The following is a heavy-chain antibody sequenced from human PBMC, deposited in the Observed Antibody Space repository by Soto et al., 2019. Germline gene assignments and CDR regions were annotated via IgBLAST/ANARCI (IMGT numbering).Heavy chain of an antibody. V-gene: IGHV1-69*12. CDR2: IVPIFGKA. J-gene: IGHJ6*02. CDR1: GGTFSSYA. D-gene: IGHD2-21*01. CDR3: AGVSQALGIPGL. Sequence: QVQLVQSGAEVKKPGSSVKVSCKASGGTFSSYAISWVRQAPGQGLEWMGGIVPIFGKANYAQKFQGRVTITADESTSTSYMELCSLRSEDTSVYYCAGVSQALGIPGLWGQGTTVTFSS.